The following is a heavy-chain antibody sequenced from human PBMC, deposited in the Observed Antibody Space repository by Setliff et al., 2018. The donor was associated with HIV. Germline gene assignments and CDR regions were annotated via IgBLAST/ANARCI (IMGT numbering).Heavy chain of an antibody. D-gene: IGHD3-22*01. V-gene: IGHV5-51*01. Sequence: PGESLKISCKGSGYSFPTYWIAWVRQRPGKGLEWIGVIYPDESDSRYSQSFRGQVTISADKSINTAYLQWSRLKASDTAMYYCARVDMGYYYDSSGYSHFDHWGQGTLVTVSS. J-gene: IGHJ4*02. CDR3: ARVDMGYYYDSSGYSHFDH. CDR2: IYPDESDS. CDR1: GYSFPTYW.